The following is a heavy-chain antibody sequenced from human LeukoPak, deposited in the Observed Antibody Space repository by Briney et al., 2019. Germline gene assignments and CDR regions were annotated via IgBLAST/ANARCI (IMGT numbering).Heavy chain of an antibody. CDR2: INPSGSP. CDR3: ARRTYYYDDNAQARDY. D-gene: IGHD3-22*01. J-gene: IGHJ4*02. V-gene: IGHV4-34*01. Sequence: SETLSLTCVVYGWSFGGSYWTWIRQPPGKGLQYIGEINPSGSPIYNPPLEGRVTISVDTSNNQFSLKLNSVTAADTAVYFCARRTYYYDDNAQARDYWGRGTLVTVSS. CDR1: GWSFGGSY.